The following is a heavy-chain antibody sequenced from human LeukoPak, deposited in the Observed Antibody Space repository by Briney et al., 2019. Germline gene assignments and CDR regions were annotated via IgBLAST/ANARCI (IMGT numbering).Heavy chain of an antibody. Sequence: SETLSLTCTVSGGSISSYYWSWIRQPPGKGLEWIGYIYYSGSTNYNPSLKSRVTISVDTSKNQFSLKLSSVTAADTAVYYCARDGGELDDAFDIWGQGTMVAVSS. D-gene: IGHD1-1*01. V-gene: IGHV4-59*01. CDR3: ARDGGELDDAFDI. CDR2: IYYSGST. J-gene: IGHJ3*02. CDR1: GGSISSYY.